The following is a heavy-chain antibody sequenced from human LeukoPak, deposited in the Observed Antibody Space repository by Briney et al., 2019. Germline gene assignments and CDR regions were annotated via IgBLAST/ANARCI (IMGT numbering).Heavy chain of an antibody. CDR2: INTNTGNP. CDR1: GGTFSSYA. Sequence: PEASVKVSCKASGGTFSSYAISWVRQAPGQGVEGMGWINTNTGNPTYAQGFTGRFVFSLDNSVSTAYLQMSSLNAEDTAVYYCARVPDSSGWYRGLESDAFDIWGQGTMVTVSS. J-gene: IGHJ3*02. V-gene: IGHV7-4-1*02. D-gene: IGHD6-19*01. CDR3: ARVPDSSGWYRGLESDAFDI.